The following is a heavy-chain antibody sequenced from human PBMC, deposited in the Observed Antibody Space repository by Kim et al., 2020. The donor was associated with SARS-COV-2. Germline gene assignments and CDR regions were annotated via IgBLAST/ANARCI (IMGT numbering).Heavy chain of an antibody. CDR3: AGPWGLAAADHYHGMED. D-gene: IGHD6-13*01. CDR1: GGTFSSYA. V-gene: IGHV1-69*13. J-gene: IGHJ6*02. CDR2: IIPIFGTA. Sequence: SVKVSCKASGGTFSSYAISWVRQAPGQGLEWMGGIIPIFGTANYAQKFQGRVTITADETTSTAYLELSRLRSEDTAVYYCAGPWGLAAADHYHGMEDWG.